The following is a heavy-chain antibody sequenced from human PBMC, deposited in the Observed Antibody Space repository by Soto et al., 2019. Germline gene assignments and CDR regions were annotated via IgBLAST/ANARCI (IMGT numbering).Heavy chain of an antibody. CDR1: GFTFTSSA. J-gene: IGHJ5*02. D-gene: IGHD3-3*01. CDR3: AADPSIFGVVGNWFDP. CDR2: IVVGSGNT. Sequence: SVKVSCKASGFTFTSSAVQWVRQARGQRLEWIGWIVVGSGNTNYAQKFQERDTITRDMSTSTAYMELSSLRSEDTAADYCAADPSIFGVVGNWFDPWGQGTLVTVSS. V-gene: IGHV1-58*01.